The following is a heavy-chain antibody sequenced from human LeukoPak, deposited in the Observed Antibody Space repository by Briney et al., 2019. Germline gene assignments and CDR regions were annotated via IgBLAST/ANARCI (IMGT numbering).Heavy chain of an antibody. D-gene: IGHD2-15*01. Sequence: SETLSLTCAVYGGSFSGYYWSWIRQPPGKGLEWIGEINHSGSTNYNPSLKSRVTIPVDTSKNQFSLKLSSVTAADTAVYYCARGSLYCSGGSCNSRLLSSFDYWGQGTLATVSS. J-gene: IGHJ4*02. CDR2: INHSGST. CDR1: GGSFSGYY. V-gene: IGHV4-34*01. CDR3: ARGSLYCSGGSCNSRLLSSFDY.